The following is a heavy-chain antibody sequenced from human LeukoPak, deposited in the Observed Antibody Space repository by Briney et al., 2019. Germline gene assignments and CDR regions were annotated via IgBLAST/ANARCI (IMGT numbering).Heavy chain of an antibody. CDR2: IKSKRDGGTI. Sequence: GGSLRLSCAASGFIFNNAWMNWVRQAPGKGLEWLGRIKSKRDGGTIDYAAPVKGRFTISRDDSKDTLYLQMNSLKTEDTAVYYCSTGSLFQDWGQGTLVTVSS. J-gene: IGHJ4*02. CDR3: STGSLFQD. V-gene: IGHV3-15*01. D-gene: IGHD3-10*02. CDR1: GFIFNNAW.